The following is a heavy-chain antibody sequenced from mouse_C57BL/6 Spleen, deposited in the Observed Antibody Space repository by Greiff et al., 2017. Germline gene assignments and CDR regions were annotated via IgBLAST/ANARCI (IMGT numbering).Heavy chain of an antibody. CDR3: ARPYYYGSGGFAY. CDR1: GYAFSSSW. Sequence: QVQLQQSGPELVKPGASVKISCKASGYAFSSSWMNWVKQRPGKGLEWIGRIYPGDGDTNYNGKFKGKATLTADKSSSTAYMQLSSLTSEDSAVYFGARPYYYGSGGFAYWGQGTLVTVSA. CDR2: IYPGDGDT. V-gene: IGHV1-82*01. D-gene: IGHD1-1*01. J-gene: IGHJ3*01.